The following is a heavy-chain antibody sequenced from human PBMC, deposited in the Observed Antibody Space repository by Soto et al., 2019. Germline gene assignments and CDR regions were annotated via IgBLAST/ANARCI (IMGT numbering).Heavy chain of an antibody. CDR2: ISGSGGST. CDR3: AKEVETGGDEFYDY. J-gene: IGHJ4*02. Sequence: PQGGSLRLSCAASGFTFSSYAMSWVRQAPGKGLEWVSAISGSGGSTYYADSVKGRFTISRDNSKNTLYLQMNSLRAEDTAVYYCAKEVETGGDEFYDYWGQGTLVTVSS. D-gene: IGHD4-17*01. CDR1: GFTFSSYA. V-gene: IGHV3-23*01.